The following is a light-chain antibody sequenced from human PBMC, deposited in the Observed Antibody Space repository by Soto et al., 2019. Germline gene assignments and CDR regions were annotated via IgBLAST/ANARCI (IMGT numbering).Light chain of an antibody. CDR1: QNLNSNF. CDR3: QYYSGSDIFT. V-gene: IGKV3-20*01. CDR2: GTS. Sequence: EIVLTQSPGTLSLSPGERATLSCRASQNLNSNFLAWYQHKPGQGPRLLMYGTSGRATGIPDRFSGSGSGTDFTLTISGLESEDFAVYYCQYYSGSDIFTFGPGTKVEIK. J-gene: IGKJ3*01.